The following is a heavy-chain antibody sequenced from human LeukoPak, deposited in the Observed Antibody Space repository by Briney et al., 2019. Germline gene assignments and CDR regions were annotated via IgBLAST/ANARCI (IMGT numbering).Heavy chain of an antibody. CDR2: MNPNSGNT. V-gene: IGHV1-8*02. D-gene: IGHD3-10*01. CDR3: ARGRGVRGVIIIGY. Sequence: ASVKVSCKASGYTFTSYYMHWVRQAPGQGLEWMGWMNPNSGNTGYAQKFQGRVTMTRNTSISTAYMELSSLRSEDTAVYYCARGRGVRGVIIIGYWGQGTLVTVSS. CDR1: GYTFTSYY. J-gene: IGHJ4*02.